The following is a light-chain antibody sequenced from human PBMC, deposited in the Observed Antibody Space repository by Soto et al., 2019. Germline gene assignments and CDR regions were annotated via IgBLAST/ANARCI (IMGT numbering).Light chain of an antibody. V-gene: IGKV1-39*01. Sequence: DIQMTQSPSSLSASVGDRVTITCRASQSISSNLNWYQQKPGKAPKLLIYAASSLQSGVPSRFSGSGSGTEFTLTISSLQPEDFATYDCQQSYNTPYTLGQGTKLEIK. CDR2: AAS. J-gene: IGKJ2*01. CDR3: QQSYNTPYT. CDR1: QSISSN.